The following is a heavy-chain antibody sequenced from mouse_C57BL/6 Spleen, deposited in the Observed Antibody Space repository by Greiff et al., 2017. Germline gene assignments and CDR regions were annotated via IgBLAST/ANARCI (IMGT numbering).Heavy chain of an antibody. V-gene: IGHV1-52*01. CDR1: GYTFTSYW. J-gene: IGHJ4*01. CDR3: ARSGGYLHAMDY. Sequence: VQLQQPGAELVRPGSSVKLSCKASGYTFTSYWMHWVKQRPIQGLEWIGNIDPSDSETHYNQKFKDKATLTVDKSSSAAYMQLSSLTSEDSAVYYCARSGGYLHAMDYWGQGTSVTVSS. D-gene: IGHD2-2*01. CDR2: IDPSDSET.